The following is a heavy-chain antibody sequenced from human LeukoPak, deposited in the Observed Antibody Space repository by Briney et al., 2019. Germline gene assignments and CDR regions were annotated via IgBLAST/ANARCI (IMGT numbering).Heavy chain of an antibody. CDR3: ARGTDGGSGSYFHTYFDY. J-gene: IGHJ4*02. CDR2: IKQDGSEK. D-gene: IGHD3-10*01. CDR1: GFTFSSYW. V-gene: IGHV3-7*03. Sequence: PGGSLRLSCAASGFTFSSYWMSWVRQAPGKGLEWVANIKQDGSEKYYVDSVKGRFTISRDNAKKTLYLQMHSLRAEDTAVYYCARGTDGGSGSYFHTYFDYWGQGTLVTVSS.